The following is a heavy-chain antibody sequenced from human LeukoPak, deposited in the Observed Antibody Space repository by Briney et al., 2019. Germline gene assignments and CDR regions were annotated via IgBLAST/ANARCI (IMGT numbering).Heavy chain of an antibody. V-gene: IGHV1-2*02. Sequence: GASVKVSCKASGYTFTGYYMHWVRQAPGQGLEWMGWINPNSGGTNYAQKFQGRVTMTRDTSISTAYMELSRLRSDDTAVYYCARDRVVVVAATWFYYGMDVWGQGTTVTVSS. J-gene: IGHJ6*02. CDR2: INPNSGGT. CDR1: GYTFTGYY. CDR3: ARDRVVVVAATWFYYGMDV. D-gene: IGHD2-15*01.